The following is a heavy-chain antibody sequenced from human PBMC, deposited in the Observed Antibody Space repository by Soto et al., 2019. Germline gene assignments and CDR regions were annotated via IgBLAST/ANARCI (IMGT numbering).Heavy chain of an antibody. V-gene: IGHV4-31*03. D-gene: IGHD3-22*01. CDR1: GGSISSGGYY. Sequence: SETLSLTCTVSGGSISSGGYYWSWIRQHPGKGLEWIGYIYYSGSTYYNPSLKSRVTISVDTSKNQFSLKLSSVTAADTAVYYCARAPGVYYYDSSGYRKNWFDPWGQGTLVTVSS. J-gene: IGHJ5*02. CDR2: IYYSGST. CDR3: ARAPGVYYYDSSGYRKNWFDP.